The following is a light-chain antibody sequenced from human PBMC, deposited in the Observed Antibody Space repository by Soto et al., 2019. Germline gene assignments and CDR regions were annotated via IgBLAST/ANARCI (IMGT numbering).Light chain of an antibody. J-gene: IGKJ1*01. Sequence: EVVLTQSAGTLSLSPGERATLSCRASQSVGRDYLAWYQQKPGQAPRLLIHGTSYRATGIPDRFRGSGSGTDFILTISRLEPEDFAVYYCQQYGSSPTFGQGTKVDIK. V-gene: IGKV3-20*01. CDR3: QQYGSSPT. CDR2: GTS. CDR1: QSVGRDY.